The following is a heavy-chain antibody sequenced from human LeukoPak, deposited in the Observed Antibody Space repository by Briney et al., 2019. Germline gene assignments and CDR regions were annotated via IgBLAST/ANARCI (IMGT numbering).Heavy chain of an antibody. CDR3: ARSNSGYDWGMLIY. D-gene: IGHD5-12*01. CDR1: GYTFTGYY. V-gene: IGHV1-2*02. Sequence: ASVKVSCKASGYTFTGYYMHWVRQAPGQGLEWMGWINPNSGGTNYAQKFQGRVTMTRDTSISTVYMELSRLRSDDTAVYYCARSNSGYDWGMLIYWGQGTLVTVSS. J-gene: IGHJ4*02. CDR2: INPNSGGT.